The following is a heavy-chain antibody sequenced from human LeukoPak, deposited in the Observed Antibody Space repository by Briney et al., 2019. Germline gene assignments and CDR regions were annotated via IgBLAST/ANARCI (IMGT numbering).Heavy chain of an antibody. Sequence: GGSLRLSCAASGFTFSSYNMNWVRQAPGKGLEWVSCISSSSSYIYYADSVKGRFTISRDNAKNSLYLQMNSLRAEDTAVYYCARIKSQGVVVPLLRSTYYFDYWGQGTLVTVSS. V-gene: IGHV3-21*01. J-gene: IGHJ4*02. CDR3: ARIKSQGVVVPLLRSTYYFDY. D-gene: IGHD2-21*01. CDR1: GFTFSSYN. CDR2: ISSSSSYI.